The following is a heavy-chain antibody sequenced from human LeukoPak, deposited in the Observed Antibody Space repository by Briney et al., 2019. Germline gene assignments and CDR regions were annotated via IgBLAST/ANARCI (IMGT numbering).Heavy chain of an antibody. CDR2: ISSSSSYI. CDR1: GFTFSSYS. D-gene: IGHD2-15*01. Sequence: GGSLRLPCAASGFTFSSYSMNWVRQAPGKGLEWVSSISSSSSYIYYADSVKGRFPISRDNAKNSLYLQMTSLRAEDTAVYYCARDGSGTFDYWGQGTLVTVSS. CDR3: ARDGSGTFDY. V-gene: IGHV3-21*01. J-gene: IGHJ4*02.